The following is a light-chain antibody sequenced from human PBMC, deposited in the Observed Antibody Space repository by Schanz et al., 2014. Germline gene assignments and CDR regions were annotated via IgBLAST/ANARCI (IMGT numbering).Light chain of an antibody. Sequence: QSALTQPPSASGSPGQSVTISCTGTSSDVGGYNYVSWYQQYPGKVPKLIIYDVSERPSGVPDRFSGSKSGNTASLTISGLQTEDEADYYCCSYAGSYTVVAFGGGTKLTVL. CDR2: DVS. J-gene: IGLJ2*01. CDR3: CSYAGSYTVVA. V-gene: IGLV2-11*01. CDR1: SSDVGGYNY.